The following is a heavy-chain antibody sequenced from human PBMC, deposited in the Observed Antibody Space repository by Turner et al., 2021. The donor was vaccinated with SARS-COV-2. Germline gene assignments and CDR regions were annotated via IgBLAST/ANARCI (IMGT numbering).Heavy chain of an antibody. CDR3: ARAHYPGSLFRFDP. CDR1: GGFISGDY. CDR2: IHYSGST. D-gene: IGHD2-21*01. V-gene: IGHV4-59*01. Sequence: QVQLQESGPGLVTPSETLSLICSVSGGFISGDYWSWIRQPPGKGLEWIGNIHYSGSTNYNPSIKSRVTVSVDTSKNQFSLKLSSVTAADTAVYYCARAHYPGSLFRFDPWGQGTLVTVSS. J-gene: IGHJ5*02.